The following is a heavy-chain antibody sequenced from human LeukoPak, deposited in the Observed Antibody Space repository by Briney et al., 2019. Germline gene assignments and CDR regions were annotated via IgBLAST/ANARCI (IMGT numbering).Heavy chain of an antibody. J-gene: IGHJ4*02. D-gene: IGHD3-22*01. CDR2: ISSSSSYI. CDR1: GFTFSSYS. V-gene: IGHV3-21*01. CDR3: ARIDQNYYDSSGYPDY. Sequence: GGSLRLSCAASGFTFSSYSMNWVRQAPGKGLEWVSSISSSSSYIYYADSLKGRFTISRDNAKNSLYLQMNSLRAEDTAVYYCARIDQNYYDSSGYPDYWGQGTLVTVSS.